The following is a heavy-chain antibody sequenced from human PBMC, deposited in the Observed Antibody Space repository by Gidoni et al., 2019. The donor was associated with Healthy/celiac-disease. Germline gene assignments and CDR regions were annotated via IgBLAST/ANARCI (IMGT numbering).Heavy chain of an antibody. CDR1: GLPFVRLA. CDR2: ISSSSSTI. J-gene: IGHJ6*02. V-gene: IGHV3-48*02. Sequence: EVQLVESGGGLVQPGGSARLACASSGLPFVRLAPSRLHQSTRAGLAWVSYISSSSSTIYYADSVKGRFTISRDNAKNSLYLQMNSLRDEDTAVYYCARDGREILPGKAVAGTDKGYYYYGMDVWGQGTTVTVSS. D-gene: IGHD6-19*01. CDR3: ARDGREILPGKAVAGTDKGYYYYGMDV.